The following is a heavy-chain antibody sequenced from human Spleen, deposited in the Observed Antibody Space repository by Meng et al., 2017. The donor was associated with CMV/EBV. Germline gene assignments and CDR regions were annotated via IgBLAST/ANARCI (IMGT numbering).Heavy chain of an antibody. CDR1: GFSLSTSGMC. CDR3: ARIHDYGLDY. V-gene: IGHV2-70*20. CDR2: IDWEDDK. D-gene: IGHD4/OR15-4a*01. Sequence: GPTLVKPTQTLTLTCTFSGFSLSTSGMCVSWVRQPPGKALEWLALIDWEDDKYYNTSLKPRLTISKDTSKNQVVLLMTNMDPVDTATYFCARIHDYGLDYWGQGTLVTVSS. J-gene: IGHJ4*02.